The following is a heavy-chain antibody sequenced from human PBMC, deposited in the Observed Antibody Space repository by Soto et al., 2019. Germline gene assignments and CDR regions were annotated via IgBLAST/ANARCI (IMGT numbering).Heavy chain of an antibody. Sequence: EVQLVESGGGSIQPGGSLRLSCVASGFTFSSYWMHWVRQDPGKGLVWVSRIKSDGSGTYYADSVEGRLTISRDNAKNSLYLQLNSLSAVDTAVYYCAWGDGDRFDVNGYLARHWGQGTLVTVSS. CDR1: GFTFSSYW. CDR2: IKSDGSGT. D-gene: IGHD5-18*01. V-gene: IGHV3-74*01. J-gene: IGHJ4*02. CDR3: AWGDGDRFDVNGYLARH.